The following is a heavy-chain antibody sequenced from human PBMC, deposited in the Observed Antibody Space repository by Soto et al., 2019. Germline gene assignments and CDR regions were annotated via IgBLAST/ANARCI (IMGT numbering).Heavy chain of an antibody. V-gene: IGHV4-30-4*01. CDR2: IYHSGST. J-gene: IGHJ4*02. Sequence: QVQLQESGPGLVKPSQTLSLTCTVSGGSISSGDYYWSWIRQPPGKGLEWIGYIYHSGSTYYNPSLKSRVTISRDTCQDQFSLKLCSVTAADTAVYYCARDKPYFSGGSCYSLYAYSGQGTLVTVSS. CDR3: ARDKPYFSGGSCYSLYAY. D-gene: IGHD2-15*01. CDR1: GGSISSGDYY.